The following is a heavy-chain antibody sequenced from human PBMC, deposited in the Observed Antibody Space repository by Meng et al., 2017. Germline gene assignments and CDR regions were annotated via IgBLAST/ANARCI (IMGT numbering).Heavy chain of an antibody. CDR2: ISSSSSYI. V-gene: IGHV3-21*01. D-gene: IGHD2-15*01. CDR1: GFTFSSYS. Sequence: GGSLRLSCAASGFTFSSYSMNWVRQAPGKGLEWVSSISSSSSYIYYADPVKGRFTISRDNAKNSLYLQMNSLRAEDTAVYYCARDLEAPKNLIGYCSGGSCYVEKHDAFDIWGEGTMVTVSS. CDR3: ARDLEAPKNLIGYCSGGSCYVEKHDAFDI. J-gene: IGHJ3*02.